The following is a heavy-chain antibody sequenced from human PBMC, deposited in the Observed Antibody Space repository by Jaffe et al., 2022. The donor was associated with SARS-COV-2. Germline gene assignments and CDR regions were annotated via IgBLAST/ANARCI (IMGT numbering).Heavy chain of an antibody. CDR3: ARGYYGSGNYAFDI. CDR2: VNGDGSST. D-gene: IGHD3-10*01. J-gene: IGHJ3*02. CDR1: GFTFNIYW. V-gene: IGHV3-74*01. Sequence: EVQLVESGGGLVQTGGSLRLSCAASGFTFNIYWMHWVRQAPGKGLVWVSRVNGDGSSTNYADSVKGRFTISRDNAKNTLYLQMNSLRAEDTAVYYCARGYYGSGNYAFDIWGQGTVVTVSS.